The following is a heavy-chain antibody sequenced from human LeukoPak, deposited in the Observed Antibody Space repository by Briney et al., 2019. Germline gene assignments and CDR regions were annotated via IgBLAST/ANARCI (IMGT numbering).Heavy chain of an antibody. Sequence: ASVKVSCKASGYTFTSYGISWVRQAPGQGLEWMGWISAYNGNTNYAQKLQGRVTMTTDTSTSTAYMELRSLRPDDTAAYYCARGLTAFGELSAPFDYWGQGTLVTVSS. CDR2: ISAYNGNT. J-gene: IGHJ4*02. D-gene: IGHD3-10*01. CDR3: ARGLTAFGELSAPFDY. CDR1: GYTFTSYG. V-gene: IGHV1-18*04.